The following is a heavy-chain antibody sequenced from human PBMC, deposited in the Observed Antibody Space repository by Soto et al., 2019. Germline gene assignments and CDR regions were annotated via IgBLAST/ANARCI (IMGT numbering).Heavy chain of an antibody. J-gene: IGHJ5*01. Sequence: PGGSLRLSCAASGFTFSRYDMHWLRQAPGKGLEWVASISSSPSYVYYADSVKGRFSTSRDNAKNILYLEMYALRTEDTAFYYCARDPSEGRVGNWFESWGQGTLVTVSS. CDR1: GFTFSRYD. CDR3: ARDPSEGRVGNWFES. D-gene: IGHD2-2*01. V-gene: IGHV3-21*06. CDR2: ISSSPSYV.